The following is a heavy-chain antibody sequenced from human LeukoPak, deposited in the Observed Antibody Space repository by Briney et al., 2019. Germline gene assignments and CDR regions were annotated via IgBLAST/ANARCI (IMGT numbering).Heavy chain of an antibody. CDR1: DDSISSTNW. J-gene: IGHJ4*02. CDR2: IYHTGST. CDR3: ARGPVTTGRSSFDN. D-gene: IGHD4-17*01. Sequence: SETLSLTCAVSDDSISSTNWWHWVRQPPGKGLEWIGEIYHTGSTNNNPSLTSRVTISVDKSKNQFSLKLSSVTAADTAVYYCARGPVTTGRSSFDNWGQGTLVTVSS. V-gene: IGHV4-4*02.